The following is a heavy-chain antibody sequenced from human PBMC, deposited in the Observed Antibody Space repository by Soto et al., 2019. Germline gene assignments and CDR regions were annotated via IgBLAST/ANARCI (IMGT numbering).Heavy chain of an antibody. Sequence: SVKVSCKASGGTFSSYTISWVRQAPGQGLEWMGRIIPILGIANYAQKFQGRVTITADKSTSTAYMELSSLRSEDTAVYYCARDKVAARLGNYYYYMDVWGKGTTVTVSS. D-gene: IGHD6-6*01. CDR3: ARDKVAARLGNYYYYMDV. CDR1: GGTFSSYT. J-gene: IGHJ6*03. CDR2: IIPILGIA. V-gene: IGHV1-69*04.